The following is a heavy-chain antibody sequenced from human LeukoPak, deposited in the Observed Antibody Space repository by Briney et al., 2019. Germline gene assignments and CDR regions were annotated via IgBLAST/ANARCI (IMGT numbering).Heavy chain of an antibody. CDR1: GFTVSSNY. J-gene: IGHJ5*02. V-gene: IGHV3-53*01. CDR2: IYSGAST. CDR3: AREGANYYGSGSYYSRFGWFDP. D-gene: IGHD3-10*01. Sequence: GGSLRLSCAASGFTVSSNYMSWVRQAPGKGLEWDSVIYSGASTYYADSVKGRFTISRDNSKNTLYLQMNSLRAEDTAVYYCAREGANYYGSGSYYSRFGWFDPWGQGTLVTVSS.